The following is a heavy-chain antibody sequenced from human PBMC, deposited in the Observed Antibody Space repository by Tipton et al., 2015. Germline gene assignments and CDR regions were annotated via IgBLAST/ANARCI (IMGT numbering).Heavy chain of an antibody. J-gene: IGHJ4*02. CDR1: ADSISNYY. Sequence: TLSLTCTFSADSISNYYWSWIRQPPGKGLEWIGFIYYSGSTNYNPSLKSRVTISADTSKNQFSLKLPSVTAADTAVYFCARDSIRAIDYWGQGTLVTVSS. CDR2: IYYSGST. CDR3: ARDSIRAIDY. V-gene: IGHV4-59*01.